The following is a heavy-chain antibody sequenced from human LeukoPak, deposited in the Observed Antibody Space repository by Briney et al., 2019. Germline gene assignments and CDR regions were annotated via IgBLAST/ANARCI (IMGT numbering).Heavy chain of an antibody. J-gene: IGHJ4*02. CDR1: GFTFSSYW. Sequence: GGSLRLSCAASGFTFSSYWMHWVRQAPGKGLVWVSSISSSSSYIYYADSVKGRFTISRDNAKNSLYLQMNSLRAEDTAVYYCANEPGFVVPGGEGDYWGQGTLVTVSS. CDR2: ISSSSSYI. V-gene: IGHV3-21*04. D-gene: IGHD2-2*01. CDR3: ANEPGFVVPGGEGDY.